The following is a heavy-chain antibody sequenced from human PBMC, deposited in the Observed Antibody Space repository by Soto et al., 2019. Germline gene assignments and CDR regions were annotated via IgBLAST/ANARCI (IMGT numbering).Heavy chain of an antibody. D-gene: IGHD6-19*01. V-gene: IGHV1-69*13. CDR2: IIPIFGTA. CDR3: ARSDSSGWYARFDY. J-gene: IGHJ4*02. CDR1: GGTFSSYA. Sequence: SVKVSCKASGGTFSSYAISWVRQAPGQGLEWMRGIIPIFGTANYAQKFQGRVTIAADESTSTAYMELSSLRSEDTAVYYCARSDSSGWYARFDYWGQGTLVTLSS.